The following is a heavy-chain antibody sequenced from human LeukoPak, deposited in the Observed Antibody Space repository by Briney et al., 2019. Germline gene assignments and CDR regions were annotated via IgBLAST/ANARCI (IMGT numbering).Heavy chain of an antibody. J-gene: IGHJ4*02. CDR1: GFTFDDYA. CDR3: ARDGGDCSGDSCYVDY. CDR2: ISWNSGSI. Sequence: PGGSLRLSCAASGFTFDDYAMHWVRQAPGKGLEWVSGISWNSGSIGYADSVKGRFTISRDNAKNSLHLQMNSLRAEDTALYYCARDGGDCSGDSCYVDYWGQGTQVTVSS. D-gene: IGHD2-15*01. V-gene: IGHV3-9*01.